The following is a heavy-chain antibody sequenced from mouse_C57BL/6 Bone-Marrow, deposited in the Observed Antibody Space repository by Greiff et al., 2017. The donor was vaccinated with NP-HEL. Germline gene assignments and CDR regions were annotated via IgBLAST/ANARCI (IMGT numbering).Heavy chain of an antibody. D-gene: IGHD1-1*01. CDR3: ARTLGEGSSPYWYFDV. V-gene: IGHV1-55*01. J-gene: IGHJ1*03. CDR2: IYPGSGST. Sequence: QVQLQQPGAELVKPGASVKMSCKASGYTFTSYWITWVKQRPGQGLEWIGDIYPGSGSTNYNEKFKSKATLTVDTSSSTAYMQLSSLTSEDSAVYYCARTLGEGSSPYWYFDVWGTGTTVTVSS. CDR1: GYTFTSYW.